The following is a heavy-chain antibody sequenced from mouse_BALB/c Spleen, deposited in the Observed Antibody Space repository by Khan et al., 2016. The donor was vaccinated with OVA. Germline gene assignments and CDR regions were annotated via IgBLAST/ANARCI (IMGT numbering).Heavy chain of an antibody. Sequence: EVELVESGGGLVKPGGSLKLSCAASGFTFNNYAMSWVRQTPEKRLEWVATVSSGGSYTYYPDNVKGRFTISRDNAKNTLYLQMSSLRSEDTAMCYSTRQGGIYDGPFDYWGQGTTLTVSS. D-gene: IGHD2-3*01. V-gene: IGHV5-9-3*01. CDR3: TRQGGIYDGPFDY. CDR2: VSSGGSYT. CDR1: GFTFNNYA. J-gene: IGHJ2*01.